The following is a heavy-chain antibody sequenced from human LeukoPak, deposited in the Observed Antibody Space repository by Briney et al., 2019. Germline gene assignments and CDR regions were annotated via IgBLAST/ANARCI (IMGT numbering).Heavy chain of an antibody. Sequence: GGSLRLSCTASGFTFSTYSMNWVRQTPGKGLEWVSYISSSSSTILYADSVKGRLTISRDNAKNSLYLQMNSLGAADTAVYYCAKEVGGSYRPLDYWGQGTLVTVPS. J-gene: IGHJ4*02. V-gene: IGHV3-48*04. CDR2: ISSSSSTI. D-gene: IGHD1-26*01. CDR3: AKEVGGSYRPLDY. CDR1: GFTFSTYS.